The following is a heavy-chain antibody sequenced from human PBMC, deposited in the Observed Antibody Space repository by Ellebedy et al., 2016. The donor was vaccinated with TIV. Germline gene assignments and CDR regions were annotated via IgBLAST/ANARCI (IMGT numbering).Heavy chain of an antibody. CDR3: ARDYQH. Sequence: MPSETLSLTCAVYGGSFSGYYWSWIRQPPGKGLEWIGEINHSGSTNYNPSLKSRVTISVDTSKNQFSLKLSSVTAADTAVYYCARDYQHWGQGTLVTVSS. D-gene: IGHD3-10*01. CDR2: INHSGST. CDR1: GGSFSGYY. V-gene: IGHV4-34*01. J-gene: IGHJ4*02.